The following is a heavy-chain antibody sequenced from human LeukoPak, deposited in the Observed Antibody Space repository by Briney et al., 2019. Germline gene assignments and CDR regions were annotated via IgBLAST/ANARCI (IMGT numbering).Heavy chain of an antibody. Sequence: PSETLSLTRTVSGGSISSYYWSWIRQPPGKGLEWIGYIYYSGSTNYNPSLKSRVTISVDTSKNQFSLKLSSVTAADTAVYYCARVVRGTYYYYGMDVWGQGTTVTVSS. CDR1: GGSISSYY. CDR2: IYYSGST. J-gene: IGHJ6*02. D-gene: IGHD1-1*01. CDR3: ARVVRGTYYYYGMDV. V-gene: IGHV4-59*01.